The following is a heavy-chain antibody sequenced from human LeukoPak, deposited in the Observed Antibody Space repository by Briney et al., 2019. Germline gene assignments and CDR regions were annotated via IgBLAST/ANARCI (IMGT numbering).Heavy chain of an antibody. Sequence: GGSLRLSCAASGFTFSSYNMNWVRQAPGKGLEWVSYISSSSSYIYYADSVKGRFTISRDNAKNSLYLQMNSLRAEDTAVYYCASSIMITFGGVIARDYWGQGTLVTVSS. J-gene: IGHJ4*02. CDR2: ISSSSSYI. CDR1: GFTFSSYN. V-gene: IGHV3-21*05. CDR3: ASSIMITFGGVIARDY. D-gene: IGHD3-16*02.